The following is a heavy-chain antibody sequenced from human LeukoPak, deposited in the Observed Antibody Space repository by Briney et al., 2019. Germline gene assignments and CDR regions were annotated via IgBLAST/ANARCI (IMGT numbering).Heavy chain of an antibody. CDR2: IYYSGST. V-gene: IGHV4-30-4*01. CDR1: GGSISSGDYY. Sequence: SSETLSLTCTVSGGSISSGDYYWSWIRQPPGKGLEWIGYIYYSGSTYYNPSLKSRVTISVDTSKNQFSLKLSSVTAADTAVYYCARALITMVRGVIAPNWFDPWGQGTLVTVSS. CDR3: ARALITMVRGVIAPNWFDP. J-gene: IGHJ5*02. D-gene: IGHD3-10*01.